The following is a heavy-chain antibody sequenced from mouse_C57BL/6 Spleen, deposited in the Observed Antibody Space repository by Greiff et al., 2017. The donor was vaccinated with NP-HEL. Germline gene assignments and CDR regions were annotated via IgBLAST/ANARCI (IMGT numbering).Heavy chain of an antibody. J-gene: IGHJ3*01. CDR1: GFTFSDYG. D-gene: IGHD2-3*01. Sequence: EVKVEESGGGLVKPGGSLKLSCAASGFTFSDYGMHWVRQAPEKGLEWVAYISSGSSTIYYADTVKGRFTISRDNAKNTLFLQMTSLRSEDTAMYYCASNGYSPFAYWGQGTLVTVSA. CDR2: ISSGSSTI. CDR3: ASNGYSPFAY. V-gene: IGHV5-17*01.